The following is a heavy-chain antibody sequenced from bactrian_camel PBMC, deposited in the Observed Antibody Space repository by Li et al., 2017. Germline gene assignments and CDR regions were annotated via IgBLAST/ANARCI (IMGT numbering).Heavy chain of an antibody. CDR3: AAFELGSGGYCYQGSRNY. J-gene: IGHJ4*01. CDR1: GCIRARNC. V-gene: IGHV3S54*01. Sequence: HVQLVESGGGSVQAGGSLRLSCVASGCIRARNCMLWFRQAPGGKRVGVASIYPSRGTTFYDDSVKDRFTISRDNDKNTLFLQMNNLKPEDSGMYSCAAFELGSGGYCYQGSRNYWGQGTQVTVS. CDR2: IYPSRGTT. D-gene: IGHD2*01.